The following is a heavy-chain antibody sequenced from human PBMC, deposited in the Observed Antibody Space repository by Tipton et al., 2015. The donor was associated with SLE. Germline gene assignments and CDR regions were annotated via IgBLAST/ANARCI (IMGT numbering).Heavy chain of an antibody. Sequence: SLRLSCAASGFTFSDYYMSWIRQAPGKGLEWVSYISSSGSTIYYADSVKGRFTISRDNAKNTLYLQMNSLRAEDTAVYYCAVESYGSGSYNYWGQGTLVTVSS. CDR2: ISSSGSTI. V-gene: IGHV3-11*04. J-gene: IGHJ4*02. D-gene: IGHD3-10*01. CDR1: GFTFSDYY. CDR3: AVESYGSGSYNY.